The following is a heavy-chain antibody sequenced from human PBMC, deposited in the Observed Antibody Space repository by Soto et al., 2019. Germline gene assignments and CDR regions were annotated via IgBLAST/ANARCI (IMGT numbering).Heavy chain of an antibody. Sequence: GGSLRLSCAASGFTFSNAWMSWVRQAPGKGQEWFGRIKSKTDGGTTDYAASVKGRFTISRDDSKNTLYLQMNSLKSEDTAVYFCTIAFVSYDYIWGSYRPLDYWGQGTLVTVSS. J-gene: IGHJ4*02. CDR3: TIAFVSYDYIWGSYRPLDY. D-gene: IGHD3-16*02. CDR2: IKSKTDGGTT. V-gene: IGHV3-15*01. CDR1: GFTFSNAW.